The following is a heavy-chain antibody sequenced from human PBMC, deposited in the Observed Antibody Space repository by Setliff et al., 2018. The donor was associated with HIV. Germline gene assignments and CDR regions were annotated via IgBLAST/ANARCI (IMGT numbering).Heavy chain of an antibody. CDR3: ARRFLEWFPPSYFYYYMDV. CDR2: IYYNGST. V-gene: IGHV4-59*11. CDR1: GGSIRSHY. J-gene: IGHJ6*03. Sequence: SETLSLTCTVSGGSIRSHYWSWIRQSPGKGLEYIGYIYYNGSTNYNPSLQSRVTISVETSKNQFSLKLSSVTAADTAVYYCARRFLEWFPPSYFYYYMDVWGKGTTVTSP. D-gene: IGHD3-3*01.